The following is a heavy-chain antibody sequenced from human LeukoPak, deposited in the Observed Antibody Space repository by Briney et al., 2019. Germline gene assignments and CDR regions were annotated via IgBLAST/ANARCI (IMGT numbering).Heavy chain of an antibody. J-gene: IGHJ6*03. Sequence: ASVNVSCKASGYTFTSYDINWVRQATGQELEWMGWMNPNSGNTGYAQKFQGRVTMTTDTSTSTAYMELRSLRSDDTAVYYCARRGGKNYGDYVLYYYYMDVWGTGTTVTVSS. CDR3: ARRGGKNYGDYVLYYYYMDV. V-gene: IGHV1-8*01. CDR1: GYTFTSYD. CDR2: MNPNSGNT. D-gene: IGHD4-17*01.